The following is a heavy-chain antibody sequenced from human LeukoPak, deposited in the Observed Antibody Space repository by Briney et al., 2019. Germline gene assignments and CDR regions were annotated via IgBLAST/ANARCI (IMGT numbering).Heavy chain of an antibody. CDR1: GGSISSGSYY. V-gene: IGHV4-61*02. CDR2: IYTSGST. CDR3: ARGWLQIPFDY. Sequence: SQTLSLTCTVSGGSISSGSYYWSWIRQPAGKGLEWIGRIYTSGSTNYNPPLKSRVTISVDTSKNQFSLKLSSVTAADTAVYYCARGWLQIPFDYWGQGTLVTVSS. J-gene: IGHJ4*02. D-gene: IGHD5-24*01.